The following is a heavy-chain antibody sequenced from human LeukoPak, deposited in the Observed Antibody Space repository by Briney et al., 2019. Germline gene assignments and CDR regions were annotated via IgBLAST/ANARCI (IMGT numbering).Heavy chain of an antibody. CDR3: ARDPYSGSYPYDD. Sequence: GGSLRLSCAASGFTFSSYWMSWVRQAPGKGLEWVSVIYSGGSTHYAETVEGRFIISRDKSKNTLYLQMNSLRVEDTAVYYCARDPYSGSYPYDDWGQGTLVTVSS. J-gene: IGHJ4*02. CDR1: GFTFSSYW. D-gene: IGHD1-26*01. CDR2: IYSGGST. V-gene: IGHV3-66*01.